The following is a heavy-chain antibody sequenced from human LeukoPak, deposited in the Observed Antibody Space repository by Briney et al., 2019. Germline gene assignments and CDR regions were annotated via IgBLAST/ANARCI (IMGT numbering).Heavy chain of an antibody. Sequence: PGGSLRLSCAASGFTVSSNYMSWVRQAPGKGLEWVSVIYSGGSTYYADSVKGRFTISRDNSKNTLYLQMNSLRAEDTAVYYCARSRYCSGGSCLFDYWGQGTLVTVSS. CDR2: IYSGGST. CDR1: GFTVSSNY. J-gene: IGHJ4*02. CDR3: ARSRYCSGGSCLFDY. V-gene: IGHV3-53*01. D-gene: IGHD2-15*01.